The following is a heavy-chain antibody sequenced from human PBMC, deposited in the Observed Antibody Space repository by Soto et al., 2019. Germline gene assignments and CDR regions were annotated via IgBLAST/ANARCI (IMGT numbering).Heavy chain of an antibody. D-gene: IGHD3-16*01. J-gene: IGHJ4*02. Sequence: EVQLVESGGGLIQPGGSLILSCAASGFTVSSNYMSWVRQAPGKGLEWVSVIYSGGSTYYADSVKGRFTISRDNSKNTLYLQMNSLGAEDTAVYYCAAPGGDQGGYFDYWGQGTLVTVSS. V-gene: IGHV3-53*01. CDR3: AAPGGDQGGYFDY. CDR1: GFTVSSNY. CDR2: IYSGGST.